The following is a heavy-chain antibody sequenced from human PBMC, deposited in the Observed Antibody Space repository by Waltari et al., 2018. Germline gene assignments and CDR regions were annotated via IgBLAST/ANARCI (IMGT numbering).Heavy chain of an antibody. J-gene: IGHJ4*02. CDR3: AKDSDDGYSYGYTRSTRGFDY. D-gene: IGHD5-18*01. CDR1: GFTFDDYA. CDR2: ISWNSGSI. Sequence: EVQLVVSGGGLVQPGRSLRLSCAASGFTFDDYAMHWVRQAPGKGLEWVSGISWNSGSIGYADSVKGRFTISRDNAKNSLYLQMNSLRAEDTALYYCAKDSDDGYSYGYTRSTRGFDYWGQGTLVTVSS. V-gene: IGHV3-9*01.